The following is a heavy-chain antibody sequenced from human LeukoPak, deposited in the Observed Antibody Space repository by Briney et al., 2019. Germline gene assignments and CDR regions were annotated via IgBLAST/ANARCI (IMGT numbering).Heavy chain of an antibody. D-gene: IGHD1-1*01. CDR2: IYSGGST. CDR3: ARPIGPHERSWDY. V-gene: IGHV3-66*04. J-gene: IGHJ4*02. Sequence: GGSLRLSCAASGFTVSSNYMSWVRQAPGKGLEWVSVIYSGGSTYYADSMKGRFTISRDNSKNTLYLQMNSLRAEDTAVYYCARPIGPHERSWDYWGQGTLVTVSS. CDR1: GFTVSSNY.